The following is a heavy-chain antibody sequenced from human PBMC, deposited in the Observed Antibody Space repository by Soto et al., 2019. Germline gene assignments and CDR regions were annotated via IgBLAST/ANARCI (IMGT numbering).Heavy chain of an antibody. Sequence: QVQLQQWGAGLLKPSETLSLTCAVYGGSFSGYYWSWIRQPPGKGLEWIGEINHSGSTNYNPSLKSLVTISVDTSKNQFSLKLSSVTGADTAVYYCARCGARRKRWFDPWGQGTLVTVSS. J-gene: IGHJ5*02. CDR3: ARCGARRKRWFDP. V-gene: IGHV4-34*01. CDR2: INHSGST. CDR1: GGSFSGYY. D-gene: IGHD6-25*01.